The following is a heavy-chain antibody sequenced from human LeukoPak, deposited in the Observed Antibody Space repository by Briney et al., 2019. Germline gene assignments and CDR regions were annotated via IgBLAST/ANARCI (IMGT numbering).Heavy chain of an antibody. D-gene: IGHD3-22*01. CDR2: INSDGSST. J-gene: IGHJ6*02. CDR1: GFTFSSYW. CDR3: ARDMSYYDIEVQKLYYYYGMDV. V-gene: IGHV3-74*01. Sequence: GGSLRLSCAASGFTFSSYWMHWVRQAPGKGLVWVSRINSDGSSTSYADSVKGRFTISRDNAKNTLYLQMNSLRAEDTAVYYCARDMSYYDIEVQKLYYYYGMDVWGQGTTVIVSS.